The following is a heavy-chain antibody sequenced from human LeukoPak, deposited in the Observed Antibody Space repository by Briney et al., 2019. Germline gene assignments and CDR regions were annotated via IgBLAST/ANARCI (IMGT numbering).Heavy chain of an antibody. Sequence: SGGSLRLSCAASAFTFSSYSTNWVRQAPGKGLEWVSSISSSSSYIYYADSVKGLFTITRDNAKNSLYLQMNSLRAEDTAVYYCARDRLRSTSLDYWGQGTLVTVSS. CDR3: ARDRLRSTSLDY. D-gene: IGHD6-6*01. CDR1: AFTFSSYS. V-gene: IGHV3-21*01. CDR2: ISSSSSYI. J-gene: IGHJ4*02.